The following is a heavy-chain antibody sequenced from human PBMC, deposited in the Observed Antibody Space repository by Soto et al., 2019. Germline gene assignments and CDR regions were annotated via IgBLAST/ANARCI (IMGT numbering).Heavy chain of an antibody. D-gene: IGHD3-10*01. V-gene: IGHV3-21*01. CDR1: GFTFSSYS. Sequence: EVPLVESGGGLVKPGGSLRLSCAASGFTFSSYSMNWVRQAPGKGLEWVSSISSSSSYIYYADSVKGRFTISRDNAKNSLYLQMNSLRAEDTAVYYCARQLRGGANWFDPWGQGTLVTVSS. J-gene: IGHJ5*02. CDR2: ISSSSSYI. CDR3: ARQLRGGANWFDP.